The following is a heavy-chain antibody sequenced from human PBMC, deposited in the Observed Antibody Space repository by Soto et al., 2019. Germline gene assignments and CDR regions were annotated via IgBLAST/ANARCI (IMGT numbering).Heavy chain of an antibody. V-gene: IGHV1-8*01. CDR3: AREGGDDLWSGYYQATYYYYGMDV. D-gene: IGHD3-3*01. CDR2: MNPNSGNT. J-gene: IGHJ6*02. CDR1: GYTFTSYD. Sequence: ASVKVACKASGYTFTSYDINWVRQATGQGLEWMGWMNPNSGNTGYAQKFQGRVTMTRNTSISTAYMELSSLRSEDTAVYYCAREGGDDLWSGYYQATYYYYGMDVWGQGITVTVSS.